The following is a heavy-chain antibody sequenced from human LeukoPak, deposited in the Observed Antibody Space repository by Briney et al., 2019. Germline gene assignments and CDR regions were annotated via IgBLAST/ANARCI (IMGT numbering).Heavy chain of an antibody. CDR1: GFTFSNYG. J-gene: IGHJ4*02. CDR3: AKTAGIAAAADFDY. CDR2: ISGSGDST. D-gene: IGHD6-13*01. V-gene: IGHV3-23*01. Sequence: GGSLRLSCAASGFTFSNYGMSWVRQAPGKGLEWVSSISGSGDSTYYADSVKGRFTISRDNSKNTLYLQMNSLRAEDTAVYYCAKTAGIAAAADFDYWGQGTLVTVSS.